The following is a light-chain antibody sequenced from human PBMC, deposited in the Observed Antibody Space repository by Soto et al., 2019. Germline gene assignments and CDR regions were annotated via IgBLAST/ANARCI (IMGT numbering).Light chain of an antibody. CDR3: QQYNNWPPIT. J-gene: IGKJ4*01. CDR2: AAS. Sequence: EIVMTQSPATLSLSPGERATLSCRASQSLGSHLAWYQQKPGQAPRLLIYAASTRATGIPARFRGSGSGTEFTLTISNLQSEDFAVYYCQQYNNWPPITFGGGTKVEIK. CDR1: QSLGSH. V-gene: IGKV3-15*01.